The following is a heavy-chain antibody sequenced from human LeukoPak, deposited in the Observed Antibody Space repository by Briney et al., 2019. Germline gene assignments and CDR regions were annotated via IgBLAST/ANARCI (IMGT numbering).Heavy chain of an antibody. CDR2: IYHSGST. CDR1: GYSISSGYY. CDR3: ARHSGIAAAPFDY. D-gene: IGHD6-13*01. Sequence: PLETLSLTCAVSGYSISSGYYWGWIRQPPGKGLEWIGSIYHSGSTYYNPSLKSRVTISVDTSKNQFSLKLSSVTAADTAVYYCARHSGIAAAPFDYWGQGTLVTVSS. V-gene: IGHV4-38-2*01. J-gene: IGHJ4*02.